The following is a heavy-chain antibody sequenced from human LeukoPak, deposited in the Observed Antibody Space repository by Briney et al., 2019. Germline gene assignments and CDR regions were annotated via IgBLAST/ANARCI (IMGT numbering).Heavy chain of an antibody. Sequence: KPSETLSLTCTVSGGSVSSYYWSWIRQPPGKGLEWIGYIKSSGSSNYNPSLKSRVTISMDTSKNQFSLRLNSVTAADTAVYYCARDGTVATNWFHPWGQGTLVTVSS. CDR1: GGSVSSYY. V-gene: IGHV4-59*02. CDR3: ARDGTVATNWFHP. D-gene: IGHD5-12*01. CDR2: IKSSGSS. J-gene: IGHJ5*02.